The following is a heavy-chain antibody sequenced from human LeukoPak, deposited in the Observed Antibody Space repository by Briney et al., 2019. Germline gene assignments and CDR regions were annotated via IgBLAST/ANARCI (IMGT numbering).Heavy chain of an antibody. D-gene: IGHD2-15*01. CDR3: ARQEYCSGGSCYTWFDP. CDR1: GYSITSYW. V-gene: IGHV5-51*01. Sequence: GESLKISCKGSGYSITSYWIGWVRHMPGKGLEWLGIIYPGDSDIRYSPSFQGQVTISADKSISTAYLQWSSLKASDTAMYYCARQEYCSGGSCYTWFDPWGQGTLVTVSS. J-gene: IGHJ5*02. CDR2: IYPGDSDI.